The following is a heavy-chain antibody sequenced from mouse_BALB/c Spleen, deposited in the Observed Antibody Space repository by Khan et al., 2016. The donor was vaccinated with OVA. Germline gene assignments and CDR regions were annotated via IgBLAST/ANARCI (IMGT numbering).Heavy chain of an antibody. Sequence: QVQLKESGPGLVAPSQSLSITCTVSGFSLTDYGVSWIRQPPGKGLEWLGVIWGGGSTYYNSALTSRLSISKDNSKSQVFLKMNGLQTDDTAMYFCAKGVWSYYFAVDYWGQGTSLTVSS. CDR3: AKGVWSYYFAVDY. D-gene: IGHD2-10*02. V-gene: IGHV2-6-5*01. CDR1: GFSLTDYG. CDR2: IWGGGST. J-gene: IGHJ4*01.